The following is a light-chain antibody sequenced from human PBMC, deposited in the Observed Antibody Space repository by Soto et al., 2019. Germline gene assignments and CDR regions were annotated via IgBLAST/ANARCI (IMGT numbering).Light chain of an antibody. CDR2: EVS. CDR1: SSDVGRYDY. Sequence: QSALTQPASVSGSLGQSITISCTGTSSDVGRYDYVSWYQQHPGKAPKLLIYEVSYRPSGVSDRFSGSKSGNTASLTISGLQPDDEVDYHCNSYTSAAARVVFGGGTKLTVL. V-gene: IGLV2-14*03. CDR3: NSYTSAAARVV. J-gene: IGLJ2*01.